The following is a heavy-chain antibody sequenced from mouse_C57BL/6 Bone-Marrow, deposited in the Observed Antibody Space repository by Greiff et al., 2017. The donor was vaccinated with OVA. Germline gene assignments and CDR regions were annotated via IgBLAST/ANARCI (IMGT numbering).Heavy chain of an antibody. CDR3: CPHTVVATDY. V-gene: IGHV1-63*01. CDR1: GYTFTNYW. J-gene: IGHJ2*01. D-gene: IGHD1-1*01. CDR2: IYPGGGYT. Sequence: QVQLKESGAELVRPGTSVKMSCKASGYTFTNYWIGWAKQRPGHGLEWIGDIYPGGGYTNYNEKFKGKATLTADKSSSTAYMQFSSLTSEDSAIYYLCPHTVVATDYWGQGTTLTVSS.